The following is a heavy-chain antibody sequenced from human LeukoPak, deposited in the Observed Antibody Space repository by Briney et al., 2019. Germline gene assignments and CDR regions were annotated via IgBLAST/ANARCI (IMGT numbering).Heavy chain of an antibody. V-gene: IGHV3-23*01. Sequence: GGSLRLSCAASGFTFSSCAMSWVRQAPGKGLEWVSAISGSGGSTYYADSVKGRFTISRDNSKNTLYLQMNSLRAEDTAVYYCAKQPRVAGALTRWGQGTLVTVSS. CDR2: ISGSGGST. CDR3: AKQPRVAGALTR. CDR1: GFTFSSCA. D-gene: IGHD6-19*01. J-gene: IGHJ4*02.